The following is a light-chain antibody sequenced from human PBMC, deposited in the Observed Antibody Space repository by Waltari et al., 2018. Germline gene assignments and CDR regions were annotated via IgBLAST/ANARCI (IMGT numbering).Light chain of an antibody. Sequence: DFVKTQSTGSLAVPFGETATIHCNSSQSILYKPNNRNSGSWYQQRPGQPPKLLYYWASTRAAGVPGRISGSASTTEFTLTISSLQAEDVAVYYCQQNYKTPLTFGGGTRVEIK. J-gene: IGKJ4*01. CDR2: WAS. CDR1: QSILYKPNNRNS. V-gene: IGKV4-1*01. CDR3: QQNYKTPLT.